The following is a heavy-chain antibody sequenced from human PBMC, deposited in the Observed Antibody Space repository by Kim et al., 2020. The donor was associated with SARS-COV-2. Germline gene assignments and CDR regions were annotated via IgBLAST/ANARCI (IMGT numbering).Heavy chain of an antibody. CDR3: AREARGWFGGMIDY. V-gene: IGHV4-30-2*05. Sequence: NPSLKSRVTISVDTYNNQFSLKLSSMTAPDTAVYYYAREARGWFGGMIDYWGQGTLVTVSS. J-gene: IGHJ4*02. D-gene: IGHD3-10*01.